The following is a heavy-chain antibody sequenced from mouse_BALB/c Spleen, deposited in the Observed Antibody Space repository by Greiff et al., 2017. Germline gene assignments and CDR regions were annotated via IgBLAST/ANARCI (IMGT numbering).Heavy chain of an antibody. Sequence: QVQLKQSGPELVKPGASVRISCKASGYTFTSYYIHWVKQRPGQGLEWIGWIYPGNVNTKYNEKFKGKATLTADKSSSTAYMQLSSLTSEDSAVYFCARLGYYYGSSYDDYWGQGTTRTVSS. CDR3: ARLGYYYGSSYDDY. V-gene: IGHV1S56*01. D-gene: IGHD1-1*01. CDR1: GYTFTSYY. J-gene: IGHJ2*01. CDR2: IYPGNVNT.